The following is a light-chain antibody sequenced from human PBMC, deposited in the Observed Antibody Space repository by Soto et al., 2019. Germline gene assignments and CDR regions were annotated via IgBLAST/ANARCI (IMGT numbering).Light chain of an antibody. V-gene: IGKV3-11*01. CDR2: DVS. Sequence: IVLTQSAATLSWSPGERATLSCRASQSVSGYLAWYQQKPGQAPRLLIYDVSSRATGIPARFSGSGSGTDFTLTISGIEPEDVAVYYCQQRSLGTFGPGTKVDIK. CDR1: QSVSGY. CDR3: QQRSLGT. J-gene: IGKJ3*01.